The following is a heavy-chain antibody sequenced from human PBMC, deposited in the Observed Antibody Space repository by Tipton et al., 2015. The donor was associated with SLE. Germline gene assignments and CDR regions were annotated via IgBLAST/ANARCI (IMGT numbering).Heavy chain of an antibody. CDR2: ISAYNGNT. V-gene: IGHV1-18*01. CDR3: VLLLTGMGGAPY. J-gene: IGHJ4*02. Sequence: QSGAEVKKPGASVKVSCKASGYTFISYGISWVRQAPGQGLEWMGWISAYNGNTNYAQKLQGRVTMTTDTSTSTAYMELRSLRSDDTAAYYCVLLLTGMGGAPYWGQGTPVTVSS. D-gene: IGHD1-14*01. CDR1: GYTFISYG.